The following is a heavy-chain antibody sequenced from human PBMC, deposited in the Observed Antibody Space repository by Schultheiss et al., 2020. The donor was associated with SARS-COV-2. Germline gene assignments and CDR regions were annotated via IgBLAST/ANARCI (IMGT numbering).Heavy chain of an antibody. CDR1: GGTLSSYA. CDR2: VTPIFGEA. Sequence: SVKVSCKASGGTLSSYAMNWVRQAPGQGLEWMGGVTPIFGEAQYAHKFQGRLTIIGDGSTSTAYMGLSSLTSEDTAVYYCARVTDGYAEHWGQGTQVTVSS. D-gene: IGHD5-24*01. J-gene: IGHJ4*02. V-gene: IGHV1-69*13. CDR3: ARVTDGYAEH.